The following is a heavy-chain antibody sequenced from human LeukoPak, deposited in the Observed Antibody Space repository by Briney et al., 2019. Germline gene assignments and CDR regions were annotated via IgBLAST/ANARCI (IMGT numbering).Heavy chain of an antibody. CDR3: ARESSGAPNV. CDR2: IYYSGST. CDR1: GGSISSSSYY. J-gene: IGHJ6*02. D-gene: IGHD6-19*01. V-gene: IGHV4-39*07. Sequence: SETLSLTCTVSGGSISSSSYYWGWIRQPPGKGLEWIGSIYYSGSTYYNPSLKSRVTISVDTSKNQFSLKLSSVTAADTAVYYCARESSGAPNVWGQGTTVTVSS.